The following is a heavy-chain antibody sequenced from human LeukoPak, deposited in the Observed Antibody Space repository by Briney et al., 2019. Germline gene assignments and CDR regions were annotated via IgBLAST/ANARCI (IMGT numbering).Heavy chain of an antibody. J-gene: IGHJ4*02. V-gene: IGHV3-23*01. CDR1: GFTFSNYA. D-gene: IGHD3-10*01. CDR2: ISNRGGII. CDR3: ARGEYGSGSYHIDY. Sequence: PGGSLRLSCAASGFTFSNYAMSWVRQAPGKGLEWVSVISNRGGIIDHADSVKGRFTISRDNSKNTLYLQMNSLRAEDTAVYYCARGEYGSGSYHIDYWGQGTLVTVSS.